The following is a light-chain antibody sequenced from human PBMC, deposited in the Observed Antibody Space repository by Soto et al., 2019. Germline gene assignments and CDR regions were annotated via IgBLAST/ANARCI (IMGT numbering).Light chain of an antibody. CDR1: QSFSSSY. CDR2: DAS. V-gene: IGKV3-11*01. Sequence: ENVLTQSPGTLSLSPGDRATLSCRASQSFSSSYLAWYQQKPGQAPRLLIYDASNRATGIPARFSGSGSGTDFTLTISSLEPEDFAVYYCQQRSNWPRTFGQGTKVDIK. J-gene: IGKJ1*01. CDR3: QQRSNWPRT.